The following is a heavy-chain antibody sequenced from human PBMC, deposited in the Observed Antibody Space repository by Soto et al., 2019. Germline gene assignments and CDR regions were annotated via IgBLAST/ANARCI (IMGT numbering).Heavy chain of an antibody. V-gene: IGHV3-23*01. J-gene: IGHJ1*01. D-gene: IGHD6-19*01. Sequence: EVQLLESGGGLVQPGGSLRLSCAASGFTFSSYAMSWVRKAPGKGLEWVSGISGSGDSTYYADSVKGRFTISRDNSKNTLYLQMNSLRAEYTAVYYCATGVPGLAVSGTGYFQHWGQGTLFTVSS. CDR2: ISGSGDST. CDR1: GFTFSSYA. CDR3: ATGVPGLAVSGTGYFQH.